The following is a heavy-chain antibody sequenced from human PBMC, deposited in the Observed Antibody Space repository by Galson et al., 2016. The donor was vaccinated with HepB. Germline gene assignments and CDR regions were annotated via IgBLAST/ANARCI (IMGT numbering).Heavy chain of an antibody. CDR3: ARGHLVVPFSFYFDY. Sequence: AISGDSVSSKSAAWNWIRHSPSRGLEWLGRTYHTSNWYSDYAVSVKSRITINPDTSKNQFSLQLNSVTPEDTAAYYCARGHLVVPFSFYFDYWGQGSLVTVSS. V-gene: IGHV6-1*01. CDR1: GDSVSSKSAA. D-gene: IGHD2-15*01. J-gene: IGHJ4*02. CDR2: TYHTSNWYS.